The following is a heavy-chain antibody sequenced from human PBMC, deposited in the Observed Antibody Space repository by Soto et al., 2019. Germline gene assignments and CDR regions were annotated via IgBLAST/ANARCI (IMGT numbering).Heavy chain of an antibody. J-gene: IGHJ1*01. CDR1: GFTFSSYA. CDR3: AINSRYCSTTSWYAD. D-gene: IGHD2-2*01. V-gene: IGHV3-23*01. Sequence: EVQILESGAGLVQPGGSLRLSCAASGFTFSSYAMSWVRQAPGKGLEWVSGISTSGDSTYYADSVKGRFTISRDNSKDRLYRQMQSLRAGDTGVYYGAINSRYCSTTSWYADWGQ. CDR2: ISTSGDST.